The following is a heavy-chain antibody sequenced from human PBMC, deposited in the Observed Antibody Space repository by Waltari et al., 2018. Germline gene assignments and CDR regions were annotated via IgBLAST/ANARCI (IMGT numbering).Heavy chain of an antibody. V-gene: IGHV3-23*01. CDR3: AKAGGIAAAEFQFDF. CDR1: GFTFLRYA. CDR2: ISGPALTT. Sequence: EVQLLESGGGLVQPGGSLRLSCAASGFTFLRYALTWVRQAPGKGLEWVSSISGPALTTFYADSVKGRFSVSRDNSKNTLYLQINGLRADDTAVYYCAKAGGIAAAEFQFDFWGRGTLVTVSS. D-gene: IGHD6-13*01. J-gene: IGHJ4*02.